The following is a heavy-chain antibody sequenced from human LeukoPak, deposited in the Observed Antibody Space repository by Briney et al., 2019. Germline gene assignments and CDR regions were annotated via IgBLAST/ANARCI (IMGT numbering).Heavy chain of an antibody. Sequence: QPGRSLRLSCVASGFTFSTYGMHWVRQAPGKGLEWVAIIWYDGSSKYYADSVKGRFTISRDNSKNTLYLQLNSLRAEDTAMYYCARSGDGDYKALDYWGQGTPVAVSS. J-gene: IGHJ4*02. V-gene: IGHV3-33*01. CDR3: ARSGDGDYKALDY. CDR2: IWYDGSSK. CDR1: GFTFSTYG. D-gene: IGHD4-17*01.